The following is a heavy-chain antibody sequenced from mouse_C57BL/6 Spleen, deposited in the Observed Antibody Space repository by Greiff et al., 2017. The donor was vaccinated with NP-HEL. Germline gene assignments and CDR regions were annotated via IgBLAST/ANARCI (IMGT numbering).Heavy chain of an antibody. CDR1: GYTFTDYY. CDR3: ARRGAWTTVVAPGYFDY. J-gene: IGHJ2*01. Sequence: VQLKESGPVLVKPGASVKMSCKASGYTFTDYYMNWVKQSHGQSLEWIGVINPYNGGTSYNQKFKGKATLTVDKSSSTAYMELNSLTSEDSAVYYCARRGAWTTVVAPGYFDYWGQGTTLTVSS. V-gene: IGHV1-19*01. CDR2: INPYNGGT. D-gene: IGHD1-1*01.